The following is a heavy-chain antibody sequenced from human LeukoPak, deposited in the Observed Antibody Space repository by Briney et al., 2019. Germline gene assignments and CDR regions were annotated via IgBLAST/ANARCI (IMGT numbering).Heavy chain of an antibody. CDR2: MYYSGNT. CDR3: ARTLGWASSRYPFDG. D-gene: IGHD3-16*02. Sequence: KSSETLSLTCTVSGGSISNYYWNWIRQPPGKGLEWIGSMYYSGNTDYNPSLKSRVTISVDTSKNQFSLKVNSVTAADTAVYYCARTLGWASSRYPFDGWGQGTLVTVSS. V-gene: IGHV4-59*08. J-gene: IGHJ4*02. CDR1: GGSISNYY.